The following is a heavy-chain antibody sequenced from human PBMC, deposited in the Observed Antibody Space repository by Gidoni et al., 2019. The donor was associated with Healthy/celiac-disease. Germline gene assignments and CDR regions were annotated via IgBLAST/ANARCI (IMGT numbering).Heavy chain of an antibody. Sequence: KYSQKFQGRVTITRDTSASTAYMELSSLRSEDTAVYYCARGIEVGSSGYYPFDYWGQGTLVTVSS. J-gene: IGHJ4*02. V-gene: IGHV1-3*01. D-gene: IGHD3-22*01. CDR3: ARGIEVGSSGYYPFDY.